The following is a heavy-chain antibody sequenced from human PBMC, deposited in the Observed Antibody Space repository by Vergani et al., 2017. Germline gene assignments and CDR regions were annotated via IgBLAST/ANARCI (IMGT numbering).Heavy chain of an antibody. CDR3: ARVGDAFWSGSYYMDV. J-gene: IGHJ6*03. Sequence: QVQLQESGPRLVKPSETLSLTCTVSGGSISSYYWSWIRQPPGKGLEWIGYIYYSGSTNYNPSLKSRVTISVDTSKNQFSLKLSSVTAADTAVYYCARVGDAFWSGSYYMDVWGKGTTVTVSS. CDR1: GGSISSYY. V-gene: IGHV4-59*01. D-gene: IGHD3-3*01. CDR2: IYYSGST.